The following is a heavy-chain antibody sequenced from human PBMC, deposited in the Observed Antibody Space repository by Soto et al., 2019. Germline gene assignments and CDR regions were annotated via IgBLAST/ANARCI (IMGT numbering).Heavy chain of an antibody. CDR2: INPSGGST. J-gene: IGHJ6*02. CDR3: ARDRGRAAAGEFHYYGMDV. V-gene: IGHV1-46*01. Sequence: QVQLVQSGAEVKKPGASVKVSCKASGYTFTSSYMHWVRQAPGQGLEWKGVINPSGGSTDYAKKTQGRVTVTRDASTSTVYMELSSLRTEDSAVYYCARDRGRAAAGEFHYYGMDVWGQGTTVTVSS. CDR1: GYTFTSSY. D-gene: IGHD6-13*01.